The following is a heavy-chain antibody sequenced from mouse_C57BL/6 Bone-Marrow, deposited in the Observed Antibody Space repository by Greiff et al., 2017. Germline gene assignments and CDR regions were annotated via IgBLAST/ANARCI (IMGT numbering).Heavy chain of an antibody. CDR3: TRNGRSTMITTRWYFHV. Sequence: VQLQQSGAELVRPGASVTLSCKASGYTFTDYEMHWVKQTPVHGLEWIGAIDPETGGTAYNQKFKGKAILTADKSSSTAYMELRSLTSEDSAVYYCTRNGRSTMITTRWYFHVWGTENTVTVFS. CDR1: GYTFTDYE. CDR2: IDPETGGT. D-gene: IGHD2-4*01. J-gene: IGHJ1*03. V-gene: IGHV1-15*01.